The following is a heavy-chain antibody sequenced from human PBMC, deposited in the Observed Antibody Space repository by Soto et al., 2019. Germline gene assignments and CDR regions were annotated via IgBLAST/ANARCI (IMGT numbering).Heavy chain of an antibody. CDR1: GDPISSSNYF. CDR2: IFYSGST. D-gene: IGHD6-19*01. Sequence: PSETLSLTCTVSGDPISSSNYFWGWIRQPPGKGLEWIGTIFYSGSTYYNPSLKSRVTISVDTSKNQFSLRLISVTAADTALYYCARRYGWLYFDYWGQGSLVTVSS. V-gene: IGHV4-39*01. J-gene: IGHJ4*02. CDR3: ARRYGWLYFDY.